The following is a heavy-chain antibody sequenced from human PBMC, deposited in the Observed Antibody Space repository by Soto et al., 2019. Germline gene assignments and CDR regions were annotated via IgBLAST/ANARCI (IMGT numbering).Heavy chain of an antibody. CDR2: IWYDGSNK. J-gene: IGHJ4*02. V-gene: IGHV3-33*01. D-gene: IGHD6-19*01. Sequence: QVQLVESGGGVVQPGRSLRLSCAASGFTFSSYGMHWVRQAPGKGLEWVAVIWYDGSNKYYADSVKGRFTISRDNSKNTLYLQMNSLRAEDTAVYYCARAPPQWLGPRDYWGQGTLVTVSS. CDR1: GFTFSSYG. CDR3: ARAPPQWLGPRDY.